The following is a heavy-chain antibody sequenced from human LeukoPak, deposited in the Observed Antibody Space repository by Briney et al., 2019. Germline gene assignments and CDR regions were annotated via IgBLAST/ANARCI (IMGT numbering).Heavy chain of an antibody. J-gene: IGHJ4*02. CDR3: ARLGVRYFDWGSGY. D-gene: IGHD3-9*01. V-gene: IGHV4-61*02. CDR1: GGSISSGSYY. Sequence: PSETLSLTCTVSGGSISSGSYYWSWIRQPAGKGLEWIRRIYTSGSTNYNPSLKSRVTISVDTSKNQFSLKLSSVTAADTAVYYCARLGVRYFDWGSGYWGQGTLVTVSS. CDR2: IYTSGST.